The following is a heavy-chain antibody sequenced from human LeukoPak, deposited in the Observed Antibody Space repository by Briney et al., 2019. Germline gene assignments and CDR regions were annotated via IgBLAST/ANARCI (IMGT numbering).Heavy chain of an antibody. D-gene: IGHD2-8*01. V-gene: IGHV3-7*01. CDR3: ATLNGPLFEY. J-gene: IGHJ4*02. CDR2: IHQHGNEK. Sequence: GGSLRLSCSASGFAFSGFAMSWVRQAPGKGLEWVASIHQHGNEKYFVDSVRGRFTISRDNAKNSLYLQMSSLRAEDTAVYYCATLNGPLFEYWGQGTLVTVSS. CDR1: GFAFSGFA.